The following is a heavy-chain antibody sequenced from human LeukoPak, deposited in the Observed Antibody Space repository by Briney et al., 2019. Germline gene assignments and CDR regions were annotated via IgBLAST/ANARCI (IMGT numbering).Heavy chain of an antibody. V-gene: IGHV4-39*07. Sequence: SETLSLTCTVSGGSISSSSYYWGWIRQPPGKGLEWIGSIYYSGSTYYNPSLKSRVTISVDTSKNQFSLKLSSVTAADTAVYYCARDRGTYYYDSSGYYYAEYFQHWGQGTLVTVSS. CDR1: GGSISSSSYY. J-gene: IGHJ1*01. CDR2: IYYSGST. CDR3: ARDRGTYYYDSSGYYYAEYFQH. D-gene: IGHD3-22*01.